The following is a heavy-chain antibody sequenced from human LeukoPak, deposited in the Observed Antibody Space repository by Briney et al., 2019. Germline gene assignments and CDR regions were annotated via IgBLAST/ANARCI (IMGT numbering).Heavy chain of an antibody. V-gene: IGHV4-61*01. CDR1: GGSISSSSYS. CDR3: ARVGYGDYYFDS. D-gene: IGHD4-17*01. Sequence: SETLSLTCTASGGSISSSSYSWSWIRQPPGKRLEWIGYIYYSGSTNYNPSLKSRVTISVDTSKNQFSLKLSSVTAADTAVYYCARVGYGDYYFDSWGQGTLVTVSS. J-gene: IGHJ4*02. CDR2: IYYSGST.